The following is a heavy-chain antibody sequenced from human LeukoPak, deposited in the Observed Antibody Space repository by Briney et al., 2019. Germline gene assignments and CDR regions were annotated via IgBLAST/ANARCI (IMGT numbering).Heavy chain of an antibody. CDR1: GFTFDDYA. CDR2: VSWKSDNI. V-gene: IGHV3-9*01. CDR3: GKDNHGDYGGVDH. Sequence: PGGSLRLSGAASGFTFDDYAMHWVRQAPGKGLEWVSGVSWKSDNIGYADSVKGRFIISRDNAKRSLYLEMNSLRVEDTALYFCGKDNHGDYGGVDHWGQGTLVSVSS. D-gene: IGHD4-17*01. J-gene: IGHJ5*02.